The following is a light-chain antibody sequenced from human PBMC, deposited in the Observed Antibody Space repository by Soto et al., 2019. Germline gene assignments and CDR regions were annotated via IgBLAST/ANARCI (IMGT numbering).Light chain of an antibody. J-gene: IGKJ1*01. V-gene: IGKV3-20*01. Sequence: EIVSTKYPGTLSLSPGERVTLSCWASQSVRRSYLAWYQQKLGQAPRLLIYGVSNRATGIPDRFSGSGSGTDFTLTISRLESEDFAVYYCQQYGTSPRTFGQGTKVEIK. CDR3: QQYGTSPRT. CDR2: GVS. CDR1: QSVRRSY.